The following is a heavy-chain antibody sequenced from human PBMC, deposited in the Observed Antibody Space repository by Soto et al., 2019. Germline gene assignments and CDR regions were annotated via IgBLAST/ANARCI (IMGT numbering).Heavy chain of an antibody. CDR3: ARDRAGGGKAYYYYGMDV. V-gene: IGHV4-31*03. CDR1: GGSISSGGYY. CDR2: IYYSGST. J-gene: IGHJ6*02. Sequence: SETLSLTCTVSGGSISSGGYYWSWIRQHPGKGLEWIAYIYYSGSTYYNPSLKSRVTISVDTSKNQFSLKLSSVTAADTAVYYCARDRAGGGKAYYYYGMDVWGQGTTVTVSS. D-gene: IGHD2-15*01.